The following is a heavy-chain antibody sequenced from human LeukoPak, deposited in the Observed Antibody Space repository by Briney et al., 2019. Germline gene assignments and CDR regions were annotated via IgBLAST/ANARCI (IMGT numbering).Heavy chain of an antibody. CDR1: GYTFTSYY. V-gene: IGHV1-46*01. CDR3: ARERRYFDWLLRYYYYGMDV. Sequence: ASVKVSCKASGYTFTSYYMHWVRQAPGQGLEWMGIINPSGGSTRYAQKFQGRVTMTRDTSTSTVYMELSSLRSEDTAVYYCARERRYFDWLLRYYYYGMDVWGQGTTVTVSS. CDR2: INPSGGST. J-gene: IGHJ6*02. D-gene: IGHD3-9*01.